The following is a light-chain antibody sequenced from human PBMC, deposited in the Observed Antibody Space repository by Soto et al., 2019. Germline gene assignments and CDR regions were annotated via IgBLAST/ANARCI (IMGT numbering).Light chain of an antibody. CDR2: GAS. CDR3: QQSYNTPRT. V-gene: IGKV1-39*01. J-gene: IGKJ1*01. CDR1: QSISRN. Sequence: DIQMTKSPSSLSASVGDRVTITCRASQSISRNLNWYQQKPGTAPKLLMFGASTLQSGVPSRFSGSGSGTDFTLTITSLQPEDFATYYCQQSYNTPRTFGQGTKVDI.